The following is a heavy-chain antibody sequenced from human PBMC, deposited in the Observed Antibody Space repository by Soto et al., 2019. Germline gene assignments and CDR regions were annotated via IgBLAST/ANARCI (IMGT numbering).Heavy chain of an antibody. D-gene: IGHD2-2*01. V-gene: IGHV1-18*01. CDR3: ARDILGYCSSTSCYRNFDY. CDR2: ISAYNGNT. CDR1: GYTFTSYG. J-gene: IGHJ4*02. Sequence: GASVKVSCKASGYTFTSYGISWVRQAPGQGLEWMGWISAYNGNTNYAQKLQGRVTMTTDTSTSTAYMELRSLRSDDTAVYYCARDILGYCSSTSCYRNFDYWGQGTLVTVSS.